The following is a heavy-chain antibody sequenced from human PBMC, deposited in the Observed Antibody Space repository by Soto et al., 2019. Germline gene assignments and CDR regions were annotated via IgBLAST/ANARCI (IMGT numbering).Heavy chain of an antibody. CDR1: GYSISSGYY. CDR3: AVDITMVRGALSWFDP. Sequence: LSLTCAVSGYSISSGYYWGWIRQPPGKGLEWIGSIYHSGSTYYNPSLKSRVTISVDTSKNQFSLKLSSVTAADTAVYYCAVDITMVRGALSWFDPWGQGTLVTVSS. CDR2: IYHSGST. D-gene: IGHD3-10*01. J-gene: IGHJ5*02. V-gene: IGHV4-38-2*01.